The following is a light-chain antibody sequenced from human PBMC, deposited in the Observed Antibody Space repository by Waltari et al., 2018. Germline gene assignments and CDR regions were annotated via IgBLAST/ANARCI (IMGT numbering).Light chain of an antibody. Sequence: DIVMTQSPDSLAVSLGERATINCKSSQSVLYSPNNKNYLAWVQQKPGQPPKLLIYWASTRESWVPDRFSGSGSVTDFTLTISSLQAEDVAIYYCQQYATTPRTFGQGTKLEIK. CDR1: QSVLYSPNNKNY. CDR3: QQYATTPRT. J-gene: IGKJ2*02. CDR2: WAS. V-gene: IGKV4-1*01.